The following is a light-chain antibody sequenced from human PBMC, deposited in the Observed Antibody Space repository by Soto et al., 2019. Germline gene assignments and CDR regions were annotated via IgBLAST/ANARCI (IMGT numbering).Light chain of an antibody. J-gene: IGKJ2*01. CDR3: QQDYSYPYT. Sequence: DIQMTQSPSTLSASVGDRVTITCRASQSISSWLAWYQQRPGKAPKLLIYKASSLESGVPSRVGVSGSWSEFTLTITGLQPDDFAPYYGQQDYSYPYTSGQGTKLDSK. CDR1: QSISSW. CDR2: KAS. V-gene: IGKV1-5*03.